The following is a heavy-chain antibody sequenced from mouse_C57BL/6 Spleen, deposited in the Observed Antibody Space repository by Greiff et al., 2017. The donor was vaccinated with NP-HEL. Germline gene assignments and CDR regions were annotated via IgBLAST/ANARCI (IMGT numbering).Heavy chain of an antibody. Sequence: VQLQQSGAELVKPGASVKMSCKASGYTFTSYWITWVKQRPGQGLEWIGDIYPGSGSTNYNEKFKSKATLTVDTSSSTAYMQLSILTSEDSAVYYCARSVYYGNYVFAYWGQGTLVTVSA. J-gene: IGHJ3*01. CDR3: ARSVYYGNYVFAY. V-gene: IGHV1-55*01. CDR2: IYPGSGST. D-gene: IGHD2-1*01. CDR1: GYTFTSYW.